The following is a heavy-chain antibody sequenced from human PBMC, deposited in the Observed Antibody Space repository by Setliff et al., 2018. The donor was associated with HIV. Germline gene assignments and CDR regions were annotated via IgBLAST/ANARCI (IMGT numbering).Heavy chain of an antibody. J-gene: IGHJ4*02. CDR1: GFSFSSYT. V-gene: IGHV3-48*01. CDR3: ARELCTGGYCYSDY. D-gene: IGHD2-8*02. CDR2: ISSSSTTV. Sequence: PGGSLRLSCAASGFSFSSYTMNWVRQAPGKGLEWVSYISSSSTTVYYADSVKGRFTISRDNAKNSLYLQMNSLRAEDTAVFYCARELCTGGYCYSDYWGQGTLVTVS.